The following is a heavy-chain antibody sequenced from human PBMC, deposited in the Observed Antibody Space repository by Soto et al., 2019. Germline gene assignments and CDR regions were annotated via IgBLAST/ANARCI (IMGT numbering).Heavy chain of an antibody. Sequence: GSLRLSCAASGFTFISYWMHWVLQAPGKGLVWVSRINSDGSSTSYADSVKGRFTISRDNAKNTLYLQMNSLRAEDTAVYYCARALYSSSWFDYWGQRTLVTVSS. J-gene: IGHJ4*02. CDR1: GFTFISYW. CDR2: INSDGSST. D-gene: IGHD6-13*01. V-gene: IGHV3-74*01. CDR3: ARALYSSSWFDY.